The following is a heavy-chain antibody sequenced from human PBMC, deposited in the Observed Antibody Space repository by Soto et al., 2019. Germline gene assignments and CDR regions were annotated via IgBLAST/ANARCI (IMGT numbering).Heavy chain of an antibody. CDR2: MNPNSGNT. V-gene: IGHV1-8*01. CDR3: ARRGIAAAGYYYYYYLDL. J-gene: IGHJ2*01. CDR1: GYTFTSYD. D-gene: IGHD6-13*01. Sequence: QVQLVQSGAEVKKPGASVKVSCKASGYTFTSYDINWVRQATGQGLEWMGWMNPNSGNTGYAQKFQGRVTMTRNTSISTAYMELSSLGSEDTAVYYCARRGIAAAGYYYYYYLDLWGRGTLVTVSS.